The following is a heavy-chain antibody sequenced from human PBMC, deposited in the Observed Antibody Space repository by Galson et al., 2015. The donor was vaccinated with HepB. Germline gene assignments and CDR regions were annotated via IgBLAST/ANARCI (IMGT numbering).Heavy chain of an antibody. D-gene: IGHD5-24*01. CDR3: TASPIEMATALVDY. CDR2: IKSKTDGGTT. Sequence: SLRLSCAASGFTFSNAWMSWVRQAPGKGLEWVGRIKSKTDGGTTDYAAPVKGRFTISRDDSKNTLYLQMNSLKTEDTAVYYCTASPIEMATALVDYWGQGTLVTVSS. CDR1: GFTFSNAW. J-gene: IGHJ4*02. V-gene: IGHV3-15*01.